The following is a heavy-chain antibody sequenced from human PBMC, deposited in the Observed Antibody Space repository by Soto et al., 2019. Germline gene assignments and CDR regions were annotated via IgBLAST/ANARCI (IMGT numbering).Heavy chain of an antibody. CDR1: GYTFTRYT. CDR2: INPDNGNT. D-gene: IGHD6-13*01. V-gene: IGHV1-3*01. CDR3: ASGIAKGHFNP. Sequence: QVQLVQSGAEVKKPGASLKISCKASGYTFTRYTMNWVRQAPGQRLEWMGWINPDNGNTKSSQKFQEQVIISSDTSASRAYMDLTRLRSEPTAVYYFASGIAKGHFNPCGQGTLVTVSS. J-gene: IGHJ5*02.